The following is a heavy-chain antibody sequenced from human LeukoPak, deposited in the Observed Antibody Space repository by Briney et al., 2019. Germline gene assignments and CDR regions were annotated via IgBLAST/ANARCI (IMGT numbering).Heavy chain of an antibody. CDR3: ARGNYGDYDHY. V-gene: IGHV3-23*01. CDR2: ISGSGDST. J-gene: IGHJ4*02. CDR1: GFTFSSYA. Sequence: GGSLRLSCAASGFTFSSYAMSWVRQAPGKGLEWVSAISGSGDSTYYADSVKGRFTFSRDNSKNTLYLQMNSLRAEDTAIYYCARGNYGDYDHYWGQGTLVTVSS. D-gene: IGHD4-17*01.